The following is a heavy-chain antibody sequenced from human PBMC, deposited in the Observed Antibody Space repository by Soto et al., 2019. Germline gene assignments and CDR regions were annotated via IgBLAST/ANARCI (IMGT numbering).Heavy chain of an antibody. D-gene: IGHD2-21*02. CDR2: INHSGST. CDR1: GGSFSGYY. J-gene: IGHJ4*02. CDR3: ARGHRGDYGFDCDY. V-gene: IGHV4-34*01. Sequence: QVQLQQWGAGLLKSSETLSLTCAVYGGSFSGYYWSWIRQPPGKGLEWIGEINHSGSTNYNPSLKSRFTISVSPSKNPFSLKVGSVTAADTAVYYCARGHRGDYGFDCDYWGQGTLVTVSS.